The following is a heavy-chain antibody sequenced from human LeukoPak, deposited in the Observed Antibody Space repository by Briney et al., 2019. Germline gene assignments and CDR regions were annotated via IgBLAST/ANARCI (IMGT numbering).Heavy chain of an antibody. J-gene: IGHJ6*02. D-gene: IGHD2-8*02. CDR3: ARGYCTGNNCRPYYYYGMDV. V-gene: IGHV3-48*02. CDR2: ISSSSSTI. CDR1: GFIFSSYS. Sequence: GGSLRLSCAASGFIFSSYSMNWVRQAPGKGLEWVSYISSSSSTIYYADSVKGRFTISRDNAKNSLFLQMNSLRDEDTAVYYCARGYCTGNNCRPYYYYGMDVWGQGTTVTVS.